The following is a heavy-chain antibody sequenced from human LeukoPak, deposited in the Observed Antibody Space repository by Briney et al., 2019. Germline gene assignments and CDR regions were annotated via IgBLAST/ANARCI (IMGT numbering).Heavy chain of an antibody. CDR1: GLTFSSYA. J-gene: IGHJ1*01. V-gene: IGHV3-23*01. CDR3: AKDQGYSYGYGTYFQH. D-gene: IGHD5-18*01. CDR2: ISGSGGST. Sequence: GGSLRLSCVVSGLTFSSYAMSWVRQAPGKGLEWVSAISGSGGSTYYADSVKGRFTISRDNSKNTLYLQMNSLRAEDTAVYYCAKDQGYSYGYGTYFQHWGQGTLVTVSS.